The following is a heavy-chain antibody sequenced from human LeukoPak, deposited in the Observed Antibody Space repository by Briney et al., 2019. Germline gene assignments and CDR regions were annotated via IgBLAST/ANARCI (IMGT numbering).Heavy chain of an antibody. V-gene: IGHV4-39*01. J-gene: IGHJ6*03. CDR2: IYYSGGT. D-gene: IGHD2-21*01. CDR1: GGSIGSASYY. Sequence: SETLSLTCSASGGSIGSASYYWGWIRQPPGKGLEWIGTIYYSGGTSYNPSLKSRVTISVDTSENQFSLKLRSVTAADTAVYYCARHGRDAYYYYYYMDVWGIGTTVTVSS. CDR3: ARHGRDAYYYYYYMDV.